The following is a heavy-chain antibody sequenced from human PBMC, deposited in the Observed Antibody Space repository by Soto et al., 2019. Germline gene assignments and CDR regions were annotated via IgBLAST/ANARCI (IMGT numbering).Heavy chain of an antibody. V-gene: IGHV3-30*01. CDR1: GFTFSTYG. CDR3: ARSFDY. Sequence: QVQLVESGGGVVQPGRSLRLSCEASGFTFSTYGMHWVRQAPGKGLQWVAAISSDGSKKYYADSVKGRFTISRDNSKNTLYLQMNSLRAEDTAVYYCARSFDYWGQGSLVTVSS. CDR2: ISSDGSKK. J-gene: IGHJ4*02.